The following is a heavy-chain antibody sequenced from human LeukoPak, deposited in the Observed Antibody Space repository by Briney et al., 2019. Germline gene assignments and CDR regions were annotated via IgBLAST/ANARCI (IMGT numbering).Heavy chain of an antibody. V-gene: IGHV1-46*01. CDR3: ARYYYFDY. Sequence: ASVKVSCKASGDTFTSYYIHWVRQAPGLGLEWMGVIDPSGGSTTYAQRFQGRVTMTRDTSSSTVYMELSSLRSEDTAVYYCARYYYFDYWGQGTRVTVSS. CDR1: GDTFTSYY. J-gene: IGHJ4*02. CDR2: IDPSGGST.